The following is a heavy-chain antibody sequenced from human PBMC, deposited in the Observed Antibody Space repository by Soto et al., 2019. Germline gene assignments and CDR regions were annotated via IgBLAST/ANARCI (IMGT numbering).Heavy chain of an antibody. CDR1: GFTFSSYE. CDR3: ARSYYDILTGYSDTRDY. D-gene: IGHD3-9*01. Sequence: EVQLVESGGGLVQPGGSLRLSCAASGFTFSSYEMNWVRQAPGKGLEWVSYISSSGSTIYYADSVKGRFTISRDNAKNSLYLQMNSLRAEDTAVYYCARSYYDILTGYSDTRDYWGQGTLVTVSS. J-gene: IGHJ4*02. CDR2: ISSSGSTI. V-gene: IGHV3-48*03.